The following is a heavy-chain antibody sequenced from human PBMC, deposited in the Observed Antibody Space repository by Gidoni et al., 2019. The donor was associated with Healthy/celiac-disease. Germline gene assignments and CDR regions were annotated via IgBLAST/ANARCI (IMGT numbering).Heavy chain of an antibody. D-gene: IGHD2-2*01. CDR2: INHSGST. J-gene: IGHJ4*02. Sequence: GLEWIGEINHSGSTNYNPSLKSRVTISVDTSKNQFSLKLSSVTAADTAVYYCARDGRQYQLPHDYWGQGTLVTVSS. V-gene: IGHV4-34*01. CDR3: ARDGRQYQLPHDY.